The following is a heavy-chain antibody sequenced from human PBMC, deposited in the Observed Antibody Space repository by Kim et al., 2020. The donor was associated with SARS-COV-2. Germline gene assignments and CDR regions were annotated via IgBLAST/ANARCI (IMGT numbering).Heavy chain of an antibody. J-gene: IGHJ4*02. CDR3: ATLRSYDSSGYNFDY. D-gene: IGHD3-22*01. CDR1: GFTFSSYS. CDR2: ISSSSSYI. Sequence: GGSLRLSCAASGFTFSSYSMNWVRQAPGKGLEWVSSISSSSSYIYYADSVKGRFTISRDNAKNSLYLQMNSLRAEDTAVYYCATLRSYDSSGYNFDYWGQGTLVTVSS. V-gene: IGHV3-21*01.